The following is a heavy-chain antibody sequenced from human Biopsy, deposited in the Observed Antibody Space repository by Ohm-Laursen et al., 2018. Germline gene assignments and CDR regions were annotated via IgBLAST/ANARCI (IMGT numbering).Heavy chain of an antibody. Sequence: SLRLSCTATGFSFSDYHMRWIRQAPGRGLEWVSYISGGGTIYYGDSMKGRVTISRDNAKNSLYLQMHSPRAEDTAVHYCARDTRWSPYSMDVWGQGTTVTVSS. V-gene: IGHV3-11*01. D-gene: IGHD4-23*01. CDR2: ISGGGTI. CDR1: GFSFSDYH. J-gene: IGHJ6*02. CDR3: ARDTRWSPYSMDV.